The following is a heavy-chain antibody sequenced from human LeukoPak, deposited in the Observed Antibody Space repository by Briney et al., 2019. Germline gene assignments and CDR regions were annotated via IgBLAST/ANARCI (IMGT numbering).Heavy chain of an antibody. CDR2: TYYRSKWYN. J-gene: IGHJ6*02. CDR3: VSEQLAQGYYYGMDV. Sequence: SQTLSLTCAISGDSVSSNSAAWNWIRQSPSRGLEWLGRTYYRSKWYNDYAVSVKSQITINPDTSKNQFSLQLNSVTPEDTAVYCCVSEQLAQGYYYGMDVWGQGTTVTVSS. V-gene: IGHV6-1*01. CDR1: GDSVSSNSAA. D-gene: IGHD6-6*01.